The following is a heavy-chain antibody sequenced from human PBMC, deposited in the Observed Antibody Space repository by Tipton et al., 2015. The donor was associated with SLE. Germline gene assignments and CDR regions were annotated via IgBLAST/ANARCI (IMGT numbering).Heavy chain of an antibody. D-gene: IGHD3-22*01. Sequence: TLSLTCAVYDGSFSGYYWSWIRQPPGKGLEWIGEINHSGSTNYNPSLKSRVTISVDTSKNQFSLKLSSVTAADTAVYYCARLTYDSSGYYPYFDYWGQGTLVTVSS. V-gene: IGHV4-34*01. CDR3: ARLTYDSSGYYPYFDY. CDR1: DGSFSGYY. CDR2: INHSGST. J-gene: IGHJ4*02.